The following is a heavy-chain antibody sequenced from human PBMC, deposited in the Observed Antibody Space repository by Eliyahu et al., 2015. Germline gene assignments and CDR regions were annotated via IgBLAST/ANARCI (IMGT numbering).Heavy chain of an antibody. V-gene: IGHV4-61*01. CDR1: GDSVTSGPYY. CDR3: ARDIDFRLDY. CDR2: IYYTGST. J-gene: IGHJ4*02. Sequence: QVQLQESGPGLVKPSETLSLTXTXTGDSVTSGPYYWTWIRQPPGKGLEWMGYIYYTGSTNYNPSLKSRITMSLDTSKNQFSLKLRSVTAADTAVYYCARDIDFRLDYWGQGTLVTVSS. D-gene: IGHD1-26*01.